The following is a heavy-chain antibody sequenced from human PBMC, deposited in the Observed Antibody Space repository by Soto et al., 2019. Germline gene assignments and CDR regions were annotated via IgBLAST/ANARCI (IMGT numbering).Heavy chain of an antibody. CDR2: INPNSGGT. CDR3: ARDRSLEYSSWYYYKLGGENWFDP. D-gene: IGHD6-13*01. V-gene: IGHV1-2*02. J-gene: IGHJ5*02. Sequence: ASVKVSCKASGYTFTGYYMHWVRQAPGQGLEWMGWINPNSGGTNYAQKFQGRVTMTRDTSISTAYMELSRLRSDDTAVYYCARDRSLEYSSWYYYKLGGENWFDPWGQGTLVTVSS. CDR1: GYTFTGYY.